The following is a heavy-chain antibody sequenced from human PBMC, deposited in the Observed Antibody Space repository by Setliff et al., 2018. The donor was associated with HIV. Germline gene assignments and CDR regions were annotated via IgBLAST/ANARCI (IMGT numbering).Heavy chain of an antibody. D-gene: IGHD2-21*02. V-gene: IGHV4-59*08. CDR1: GGSISNYY. Sequence: SETLSPTCTVSGGSISNYYWSWIRQPPGKGLEWIGCGYYSGITHYDPSLKSRVSISVDASKNQFSLRLNSVTVADTAVYFCARSSRGSLRDLDYWGPGTLVTVSS. CDR2: GYYSGIT. J-gene: IGHJ4*02. CDR3: ARSSRGSLRDLDY.